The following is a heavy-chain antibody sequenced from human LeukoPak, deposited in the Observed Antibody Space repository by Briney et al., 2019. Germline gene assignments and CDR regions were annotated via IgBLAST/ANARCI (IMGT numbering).Heavy chain of an antibody. CDR1: GYTFTGYY. CDR2: MNPNSGNT. Sequence: GASVKVSCKASGYTFTGYYMHWVRQAPGQGLEWMGWMNPNSGNTGYAQKFQGRVTMTRNTSISTAYMELSSLRSEDTAVYYCARGNKVRGVNWFDPWGQGTLVTVSS. D-gene: IGHD3-10*01. V-gene: IGHV1-8*02. J-gene: IGHJ5*02. CDR3: ARGNKVRGVNWFDP.